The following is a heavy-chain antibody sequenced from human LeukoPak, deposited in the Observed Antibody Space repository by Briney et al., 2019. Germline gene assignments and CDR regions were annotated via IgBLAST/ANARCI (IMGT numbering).Heavy chain of an antibody. V-gene: IGHV3-33*01. D-gene: IGHD6-6*01. Sequence: GRSLRLSSAASGFTFSSYGMHWVRQAPGKGLEWVAVIWYDGSNKYYADSVKGRFTISRDNSKNTLYLQMNSLRAEDTAVYYCARDQGRGIAARSFDYWGQGTLVTVSS. CDR1: GFTFSSYG. J-gene: IGHJ4*02. CDR2: IWYDGSNK. CDR3: ARDQGRGIAARSFDY.